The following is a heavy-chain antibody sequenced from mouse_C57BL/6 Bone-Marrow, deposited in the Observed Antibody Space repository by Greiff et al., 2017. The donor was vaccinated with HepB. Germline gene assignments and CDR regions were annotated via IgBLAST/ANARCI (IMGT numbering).Heavy chain of an antibody. J-gene: IGHJ2*01. CDR1: GYTFTNYG. V-gene: IGHV1-81*01. CDR3: ARDDGYYFYFDY. D-gene: IGHD2-3*01. CDR2: IYPRSGNT. Sequence: VKVVESGAELARPGASVKLSCKASGYTFTNYGISWVKQRTGQGLEWIGEIYPRSGNTYYNEKFKGKATLTADKSSSTAYMELRSLTSEDSAVYFCARDDGYYFYFDYWGQGTTLTVSS.